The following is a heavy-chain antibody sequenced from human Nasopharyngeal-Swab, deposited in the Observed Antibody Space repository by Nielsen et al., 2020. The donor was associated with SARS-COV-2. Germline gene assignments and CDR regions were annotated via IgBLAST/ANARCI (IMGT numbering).Heavy chain of an antibody. J-gene: IGHJ5*02. Sequence: WIRQPPGKGLEWVGFIRSKAYGGTTEYAASVKSRFTISRDDSKSIAYLQMNSLKTEDTAVYYCTSPGYCSSTSCYPDNWFDPWGQGTLVTVSS. V-gene: IGHV3-49*02. CDR3: TSPGYCSSTSCYPDNWFDP. D-gene: IGHD2-2*03. CDR2: IRSKAYGGTT.